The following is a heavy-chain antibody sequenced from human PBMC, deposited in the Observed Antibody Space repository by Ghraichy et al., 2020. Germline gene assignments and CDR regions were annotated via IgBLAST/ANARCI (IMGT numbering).Heavy chain of an antibody. V-gene: IGHV3-23*01. Sequence: LTCAASGFTFSSYAINWVRQAPGKGLEWVSGISGSGGTTYYADSVKGRFTISRDNSKNTLYLQMNSLRADDTAVFYCAKGGYSLYYFDYWGQGTLVTVSS. J-gene: IGHJ4*02. CDR1: GFTFSSYA. D-gene: IGHD4-23*01. CDR2: ISGSGGTT. CDR3: AKGGYSLYYFDY.